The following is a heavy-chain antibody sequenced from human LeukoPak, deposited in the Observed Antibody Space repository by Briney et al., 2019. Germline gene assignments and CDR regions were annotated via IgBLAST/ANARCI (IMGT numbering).Heavy chain of an antibody. CDR3: AKAPSSALFSALFDP. D-gene: IGHD6-19*01. CDR2: IGGSGTNT. J-gene: IGHJ5*02. V-gene: IGHV3-23*01. CDR1: GFTISNYA. Sequence: GSLRLSCTASGFTISNYAMSWVRQAPGKGLQWVSAIGGSGTNTYSAASAKGRITISTDNSKNTKYLQMNSLRAGDTALYYCAKAPSSALFSALFDPWGQGTLVTVSS.